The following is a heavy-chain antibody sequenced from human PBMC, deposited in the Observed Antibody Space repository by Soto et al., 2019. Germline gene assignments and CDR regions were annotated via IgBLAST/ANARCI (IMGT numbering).Heavy chain of an antibody. CDR3: AKIVLCGSCYRGVEVDWFDP. V-gene: IGHV3-23*01. CDR2: ISGSGGST. CDR1: GFTFSSYA. J-gene: IGHJ5*02. Sequence: GGSLRLSCAASGFTFSSYAMSWVRQAPGKGLEWVSAISGSGGSTYYADSVKGRFTISRDNSKNTLYLQMNSLRAEDTAVYYCAKIVLCGSCYRGVEVDWFDPWGQGTLVTVSS. D-gene: IGHD2-15*01.